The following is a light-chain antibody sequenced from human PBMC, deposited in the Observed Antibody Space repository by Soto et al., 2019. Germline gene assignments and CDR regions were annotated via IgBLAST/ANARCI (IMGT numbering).Light chain of an antibody. CDR1: QSVSSSY. V-gene: IGKV3-20*01. Sequence: EIGLTQSPGTLSLSPGERATLSCRASQSVSSSYLAWYQQKPGQAPRLLIYGASSRATGIPDRFSGSGSGTDFTLTISRLEPEDFAVYYCQQYGSSPTWTLGQGTKVEIK. J-gene: IGKJ1*01. CDR3: QQYGSSPTWT. CDR2: GAS.